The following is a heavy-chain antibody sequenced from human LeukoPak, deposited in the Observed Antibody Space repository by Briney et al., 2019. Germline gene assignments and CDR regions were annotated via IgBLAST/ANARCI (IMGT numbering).Heavy chain of an antibody. CDR1: GYSISSGYY. CDR3: ARGGYYGSGNDFRFDP. V-gene: IGHV4-38-2*02. Sequence: SETLSLTCTVSGYSISSGYYWGWIRQTPGKGLEWIGSILHSGSTYYNPSLKSRVTISVDTSKNQFSLKLSSVTAADTAIYYCARGGYYGSGNDFRFDPWGQGTLVTVSS. CDR2: ILHSGST. J-gene: IGHJ5*02. D-gene: IGHD3-10*01.